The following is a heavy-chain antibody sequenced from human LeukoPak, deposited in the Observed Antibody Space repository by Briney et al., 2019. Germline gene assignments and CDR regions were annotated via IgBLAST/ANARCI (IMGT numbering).Heavy chain of an antibody. CDR3: ARGVTTDAFDI. CDR1: GYSISSGYY. V-gene: IGHV4-38-2*02. D-gene: IGHD4-17*01. J-gene: IGHJ3*02. Sequence: PSETLSLTCTVSGYSISSGYYWGWIRQPPGKGLEWIGSIYHSGSTYYNPSLKSRVTISVDTSKNQFSLKLSSVTAADTAVYYCARGVTTDAFDIWGQGTMVTVSS. CDR2: IYHSGST.